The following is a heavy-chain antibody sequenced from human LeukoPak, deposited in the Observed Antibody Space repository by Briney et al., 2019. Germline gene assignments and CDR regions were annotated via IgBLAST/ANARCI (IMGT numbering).Heavy chain of an antibody. Sequence: GGSLRLSCAASGFTFSSYSMNWVRQAPGKGLGWVSHITASGTAMFYADSVKGRFTISRDNAKNSLYLQMNSLRDEDAAVYYCASSGSYRFDYWGQGTLVTVSS. CDR1: GFTFSSYS. CDR2: ITASGTAM. D-gene: IGHD1-26*01. CDR3: ASSGSYRFDY. J-gene: IGHJ4*02. V-gene: IGHV3-48*02.